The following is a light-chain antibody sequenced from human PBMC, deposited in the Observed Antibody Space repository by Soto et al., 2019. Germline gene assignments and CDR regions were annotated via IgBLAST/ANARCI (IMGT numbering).Light chain of an antibody. Sequence: IQLTHSPSSLSASVGDRVTITFRASQGISSYLAWYQQKPGKAPKLLIYAASTLQSGVPSRFSGSGSGTDFTLTISSLQPEDFATYYCQQNYNNPRTFGQGTKVDIK. CDR2: AAS. V-gene: IGKV1-9*01. J-gene: IGKJ2*01. CDR3: QQNYNNPRT. CDR1: QGISSY.